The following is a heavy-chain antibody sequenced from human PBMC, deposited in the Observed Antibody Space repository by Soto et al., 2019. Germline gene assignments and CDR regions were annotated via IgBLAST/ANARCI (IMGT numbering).Heavy chain of an antibody. J-gene: IGHJ6*02. CDR2: IYHSGST. Sequence: XETLSLTCAVSGCSISSSNWWSWVRQPPGTGLEWIGEIYHSGSTNYNPSLKSRVTISVDKSKNQFSLKLSSVTAADTAVYYCASNLRGYSYGSYYYCGMDVWGQGTTATVSS. V-gene: IGHV4-4*02. CDR3: ASNLRGYSYGSYYYCGMDV. D-gene: IGHD5-18*01. CDR1: GCSISSSNW.